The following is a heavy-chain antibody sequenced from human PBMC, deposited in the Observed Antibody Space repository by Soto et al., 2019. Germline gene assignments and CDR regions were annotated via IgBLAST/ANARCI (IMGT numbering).Heavy chain of an antibody. Sequence: QVQLVQSGAEVKKPGASVKVSCKASGYTFTGYYMHWVRQAPGQGLEWMGWINPNSGGTNYAQKFQGWLTMTRDTSISTAYMELSRLRSDDTAVYYCARGCSSTSCYEGPKYFQHWGQGTLVTVSS. D-gene: IGHD2-2*01. J-gene: IGHJ1*01. CDR1: GYTFTGYY. CDR3: ARGCSSTSCYEGPKYFQH. V-gene: IGHV1-2*04. CDR2: INPNSGGT.